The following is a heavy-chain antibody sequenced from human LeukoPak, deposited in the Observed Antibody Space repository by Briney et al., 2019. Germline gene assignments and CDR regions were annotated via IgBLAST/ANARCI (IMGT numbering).Heavy chain of an antibody. CDR3: ARRGYYDSSGYLIDY. D-gene: IGHD3-22*01. Sequence: GGSLRLSCAASGFTFSSYGMHWVRQAPGKGLEWVAFIRYDGSNKYYADSVKGRFTISRDNSKNTLYLQMNSLRAEDTAVYYCARRGYYDSSGYLIDYWGQGTLVTVSS. V-gene: IGHV3-30*02. CDR1: GFTFSSYG. J-gene: IGHJ4*02. CDR2: IRYDGSNK.